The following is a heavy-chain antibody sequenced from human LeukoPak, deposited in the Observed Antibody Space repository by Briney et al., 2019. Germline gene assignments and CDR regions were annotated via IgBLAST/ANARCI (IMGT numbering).Heavy chain of an antibody. J-gene: IGHJ3*02. CDR2: IYYSGST. CDR1: GGSISSSSYY. D-gene: IGHD5-24*01. Sequence: SETLSLTCTVSGGSISSSSYYWGWIRQPPGKGLEWIGSIYYSGSTYYNPSLKSRVTISVDTSKNQFTLKLSSVTAADTAVYYCARRERTMSEAFDIWGQGTMVTVSS. V-gene: IGHV4-39*01. CDR3: ARRERTMSEAFDI.